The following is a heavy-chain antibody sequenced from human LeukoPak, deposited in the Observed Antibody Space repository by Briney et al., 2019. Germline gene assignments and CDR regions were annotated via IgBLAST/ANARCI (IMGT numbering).Heavy chain of an antibody. D-gene: IGHD3-3*01. CDR1: GFTFSSYA. V-gene: IGHV3-23*01. J-gene: IGHJ4*02. CDR3: AKDVDDYDFWSGYGY. CDR2: ISGSGGST. Sequence: GGSLRLSCAASGFTFSSYAMSWVRQAPGKGLEWVSAISGSGGSTYYADSVKGRFTISRDNSKNTLYLQMNSLRAEDTAVYYCAKDVDDYDFWSGYGYWGQGTLVTVSS.